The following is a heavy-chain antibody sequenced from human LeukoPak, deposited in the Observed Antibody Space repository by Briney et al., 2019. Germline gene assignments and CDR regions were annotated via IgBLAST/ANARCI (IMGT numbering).Heavy chain of an antibody. CDR1: GFTFNSYA. CDR2: ISGRRGST. Sequence: GGSPRLSCAASGFTFNSYAMSWVRQAPGKGLEWVSAISGRRGSTYYADSVKGRFTISRDSSKNTLFLQMNSLRAEDTAVYYCAKEQPDTTAFDYWGQGTLVTVSS. CDR3: AKEQPDTTAFDY. D-gene: IGHD1-1*01. J-gene: IGHJ4*02. V-gene: IGHV3-23*01.